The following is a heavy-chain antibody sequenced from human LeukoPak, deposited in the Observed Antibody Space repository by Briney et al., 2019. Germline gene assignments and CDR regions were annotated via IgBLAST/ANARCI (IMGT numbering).Heavy chain of an antibody. J-gene: IGHJ4*02. CDR3: ARTVKGKDGQWLVLVY. V-gene: IGHV1-2*02. CDR2: INPNGGGT. Sequence: ASVKVSCKASGYTFTGYYMHWVRQVPGQGLEWMGWINPNGGGTNYAQKFQGRVTMTGDTSISTAYMELSRLRSDDTAVYYCARTVKGKDGQWLVLVYWGQGTLVTVSS. CDR1: GYTFTGYY. D-gene: IGHD6-19*01.